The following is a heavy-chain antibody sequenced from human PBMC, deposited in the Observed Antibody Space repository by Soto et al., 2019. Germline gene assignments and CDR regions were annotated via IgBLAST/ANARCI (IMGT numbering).Heavy chain of an antibody. Sequence: QVQLVQSGAEVKKPGSSVKVSCKASGGTFSSYAISWVRQAPGQGLEWMGGIIPIFGTANYAQKFQGRVTXTXAXAXXTAYMALSSLRSEDTAVYYCARHVPAAGYYYGMDVWGQGTTVTVSS. CDR3: ARHVPAAGYYYGMDV. D-gene: IGHD2-2*01. CDR2: IIPIFGTA. V-gene: IGHV1-69*05. CDR1: GGTFSSYA. J-gene: IGHJ6*02.